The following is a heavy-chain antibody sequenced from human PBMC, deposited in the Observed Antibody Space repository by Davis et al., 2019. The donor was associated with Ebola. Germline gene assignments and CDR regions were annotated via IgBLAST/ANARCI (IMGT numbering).Heavy chain of an antibody. CDR3: AKDIRGGGYNYFDY. J-gene: IGHJ4*02. D-gene: IGHD1-26*01. CDR1: GFTFDDYA. V-gene: IGHV3-9*01. Sequence: SLKISCAASGFTFDDYAMHWVRQAPGKGLEWVSGISWNSGSIGYADSVKGRFTISRDNAKNSLYLQMNSLRAEDTALYYCAKDIRGGGYNYFDYWGQGTLVTVSS. CDR2: ISWNSGSI.